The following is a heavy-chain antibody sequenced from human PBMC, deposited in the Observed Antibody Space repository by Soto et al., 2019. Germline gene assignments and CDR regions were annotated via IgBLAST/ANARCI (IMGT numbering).Heavy chain of an antibody. J-gene: IGHJ4*01. CDR3: ARGVVDGDYYFDY. D-gene: IGHD4-17*01. Sequence: SETLSVTCTVSGGSISSYYWSWIRQPPGKGLEWIGYIYYSGSTNYNPSLKSRVTMTRNTSISTAYMELSSLRSEDTAVYYCARGVVDGDYYFDYWGQGTLVTVSS. V-gene: IGHV4-59*01. CDR1: GGSISSYY. CDR2: IYYSGST.